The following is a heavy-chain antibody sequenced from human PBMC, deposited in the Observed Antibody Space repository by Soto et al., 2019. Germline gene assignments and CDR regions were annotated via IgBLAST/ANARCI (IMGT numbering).Heavy chain of an antibody. J-gene: IGHJ4*02. D-gene: IGHD1-26*01. V-gene: IGHV3-48*01. CDR2: IGTSGSSI. Sequence: EVQLVESGGGLVQPGGSLRLSCAASGFSFSSHNMNWVRQAPGKGLEWISYIGTSGSSIYYADSVKGRFTISRDNAKNSLYLQMTSLRAEDTALYYCARSGNYRLDCWGQGTLVTVSS. CDR3: ARSGNYRLDC. CDR1: GFSFSSHN.